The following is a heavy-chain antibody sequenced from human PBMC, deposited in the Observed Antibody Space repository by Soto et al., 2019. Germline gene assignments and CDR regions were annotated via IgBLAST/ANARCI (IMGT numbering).Heavy chain of an antibody. V-gene: IGHV4-39*01. Sequence: SETLSLTCTVSGGSISSSSYYWGWIRQPPGKGLEWIGSIYYSGSTYYNPSLKSRVTISVDTSKNQFSLKLSSVTAADTAVYYCARLGAKYYYGSGSYSREGGRPTPPAPEDYYGMDVWGQGTTVTVSS. D-gene: IGHD3-10*01. CDR1: GGSISSSSYY. CDR3: ARLGAKYYYGSGSYSREGGRPTPPAPEDYYGMDV. J-gene: IGHJ6*02. CDR2: IYYSGST.